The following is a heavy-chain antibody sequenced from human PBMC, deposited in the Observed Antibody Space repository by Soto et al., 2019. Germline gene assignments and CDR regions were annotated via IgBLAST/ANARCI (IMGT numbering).Heavy chain of an antibody. D-gene: IGHD4-17*01. Sequence: GGSLRLSCVASGFSFSTYGMSWVRQAPGKGLEWVSVISGSGGTYYADSVKGRFTISRDNSKNTLYLQMNSLRDEDTAVYYCAGYTVTPNYFDYWGQGTLVTVS. CDR2: ISGSGGT. J-gene: IGHJ4*02. CDR1: GFSFSTYG. CDR3: AGYTVTPNYFDY. V-gene: IGHV3-23*01.